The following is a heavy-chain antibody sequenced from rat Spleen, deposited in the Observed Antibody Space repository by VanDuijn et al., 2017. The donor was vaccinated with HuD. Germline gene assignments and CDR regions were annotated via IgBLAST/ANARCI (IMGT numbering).Heavy chain of an antibody. D-gene: IGHD5-1*01. V-gene: IGHV5-29*01. CDR3: ARHPQLGVFWYFDF. J-gene: IGHJ1*01. Sequence: EVQLVESGGGLVQPGRSLKLSCAASGFTFSPFAMAWIRQAPGKGLEWVASITNTGGSTYYPDSMKGRFTISRDNAESTLYLQMDSLRSEDTATYYCARHPQLGVFWYFDFWGPGTMVTVSS. CDR1: GFTFSPFA. CDR2: ITNTGGST.